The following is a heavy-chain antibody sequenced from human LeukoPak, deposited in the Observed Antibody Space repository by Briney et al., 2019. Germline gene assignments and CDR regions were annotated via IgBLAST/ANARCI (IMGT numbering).Heavy chain of an antibody. CDR1: GGSISSSSYY. V-gene: IGHV4-39*07. Sequence: SSETLSLTCTVSGGSISSSSYYWGWIRQPPGKGLEWIGSIYYSGSTYYNPSLKSRVTISVDTSKNQFSLKLSSVTAADTAVYYCARARRYTAMARGDFDYWGQGTWSPSPQ. J-gene: IGHJ4*02. CDR2: IYYSGST. CDR3: ARARRYTAMARGDFDY. D-gene: IGHD5-18*01.